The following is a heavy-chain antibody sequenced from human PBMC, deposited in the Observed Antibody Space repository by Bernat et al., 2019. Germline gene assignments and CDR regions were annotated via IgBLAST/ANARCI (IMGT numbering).Heavy chain of an antibody. D-gene: IGHD3-10*01. CDR2: IGNNGANT. V-gene: IGHV3-64D*06. CDR1: GFTFSSYP. CDR3: VKGVGTMVRDGVDV. Sequence: EVQLVESGGDLVQPGGSLRLSCSASGFTFSSYPMYWVRQAPGKGLEYVSAIGNNGANTYYAASVKVRFAISRENSKNTLYLQMSSLRAEDTAVYYCVKGVGTMVRDGVDVWGQGITVTVFS. J-gene: IGHJ6*02.